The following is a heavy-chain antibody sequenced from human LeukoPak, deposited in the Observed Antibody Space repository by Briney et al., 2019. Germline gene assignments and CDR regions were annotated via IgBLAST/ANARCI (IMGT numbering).Heavy chain of an antibody. CDR1: GFIFSNSW. CDR3: ARGRGTPDY. Sequence: GGSLRLSCAASGFIFSNSWMTWVRQAPGKGLEWVANINEDGRDKYYVDSVKGRFTISRFNAGNSLFLQMDRLRVEDAGVYFCARGRGTPDYWGQGTLVSVSS. J-gene: IGHJ4*02. V-gene: IGHV3-7*01. CDR2: INEDGRDK. D-gene: IGHD1-1*01.